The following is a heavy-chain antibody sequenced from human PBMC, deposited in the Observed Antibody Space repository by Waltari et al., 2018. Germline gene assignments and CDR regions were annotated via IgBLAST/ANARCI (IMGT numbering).Heavy chain of an antibody. Sequence: QVQLVQSGAEVKKPGASVKVSCQASGYTFTGYHMPWVRQAPGPGLEWKGWCNANSGGTNNAQKFQGRVTMTRETSISTAYMELSRLRSDDTAVYYCAREAAYDSSGYPHDYWGQGTLVTVSS. D-gene: IGHD3-22*01. CDR2: CNANSGGT. CDR1: GYTFTGYH. J-gene: IGHJ4*02. V-gene: IGHV1-2*02. CDR3: AREAAYDSSGYPHDY.